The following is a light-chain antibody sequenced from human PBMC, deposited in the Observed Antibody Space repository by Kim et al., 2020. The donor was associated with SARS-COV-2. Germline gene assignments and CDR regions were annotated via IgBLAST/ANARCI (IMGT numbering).Light chain of an antibody. J-gene: IGLJ2*01. V-gene: IGLV3-1*01. CDR1: KLGDRY. Sequence: SYELTQPPSVSVSPGQTASITCSGDKLGDRYACWYQQKPGQSPLLVIYEDTKRPSGIPERFSGSNSGNTATLTVSGTQAMDEADYYCQAWDSGTVGFGGGTQRTVL. CDR3: QAWDSGTVG. CDR2: EDT.